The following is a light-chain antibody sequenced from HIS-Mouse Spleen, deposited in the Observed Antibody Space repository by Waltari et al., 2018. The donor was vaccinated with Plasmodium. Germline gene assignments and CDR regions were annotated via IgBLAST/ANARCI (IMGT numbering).Light chain of an antibody. Sequence: SYELTQPPSVSVSPGQTASITCSGDKLGDKYACWYQQKPGQSPVRVIYQDSKRPSGIPERFSGSNSGNTATLTLSGTQAMDEADYYCQAWDSSTVVFGGGTKLTVL. CDR1: KLGDKY. V-gene: IGLV3-1*01. CDR2: QDS. J-gene: IGLJ2*01. CDR3: QAWDSSTVV.